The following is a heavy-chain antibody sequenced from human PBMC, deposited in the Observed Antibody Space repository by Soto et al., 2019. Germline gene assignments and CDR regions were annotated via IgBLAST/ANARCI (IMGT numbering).Heavy chain of an antibody. Sequence: SETLSLTCTVSGGSISSYYWSWIRQPPGKGLEWIGYIYFRGSTNYNPSLKSRVTISVDTSKNQFSLKLNSATAADTAMYYCVRESGFTGWYDYWGQGTLVTVSSGKPHTWGFRGVYFDFWGQGTLVTVSS. CDR1: GGSISSYY. CDR3: VRESGFTGWYDYWGQGTLVTVSSGKPHTWGFRGVYFDF. CDR2: IYFRGST. J-gene: IGHJ4*02. D-gene: IGHD3-10*01. V-gene: IGHV4-59*01.